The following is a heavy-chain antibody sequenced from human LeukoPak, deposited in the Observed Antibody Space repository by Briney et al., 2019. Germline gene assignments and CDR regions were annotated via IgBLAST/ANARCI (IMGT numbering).Heavy chain of an antibody. CDR3: ARGSSASWHLYFDL. D-gene: IGHD3-10*01. CDR1: GFTFTTYW. Sequence: PGGSLRLSCAAPGFTFTTYWMSWVREAPGKGLEWVASIKQDGSEKYYVDSVKGQFSISRDNAKNSLYLQMNGLRAEDTAVYYCARGSSASWHLYFDLWGRGTLVTVSS. CDR2: IKQDGSEK. J-gene: IGHJ2*01. V-gene: IGHV3-7*04.